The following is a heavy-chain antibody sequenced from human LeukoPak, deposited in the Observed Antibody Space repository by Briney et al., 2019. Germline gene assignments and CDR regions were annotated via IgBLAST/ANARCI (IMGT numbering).Heavy chain of an antibody. CDR3: AKGISSSHFHAVDY. V-gene: IGHV3-21*04. Sequence: PGGSLRLSCAASGFTFSSYSMNWVRQAPGKGLEWVSSISSSSYIYYADSVKGRFTISRDNAKNSLYLQMKSLRAEDTAIYYCAKGISSSHFHAVDYWGQGAQVTVSS. D-gene: IGHD2-2*01. CDR1: GFTFSSYS. CDR2: ISSSSYI. J-gene: IGHJ4*02.